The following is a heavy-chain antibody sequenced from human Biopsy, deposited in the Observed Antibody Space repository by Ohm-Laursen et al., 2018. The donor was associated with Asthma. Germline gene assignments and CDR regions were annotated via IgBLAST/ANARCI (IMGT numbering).Heavy chain of an antibody. J-gene: IGHJ6*02. Sequence: TLSLTCTVSPGSINDYYWNWIRQPPGKGLEWIGNMFHRGTTHYNPSLTSRVTISLDRSKNQFSLKLTSVTAADTAVYYCARITSANYYYGMDVWGQGTTVTVSS. CDR1: PGSINDYY. D-gene: IGHD1-20*01. V-gene: IGHV4-30-2*01. CDR2: MFHRGTT. CDR3: ARITSANYYYGMDV.